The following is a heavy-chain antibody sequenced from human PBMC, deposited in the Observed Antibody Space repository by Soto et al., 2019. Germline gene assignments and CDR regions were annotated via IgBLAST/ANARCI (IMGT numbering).Heavy chain of an antibody. V-gene: IGHV3-30-3*01. Sequence: QVQLVESGGGVVQPGRSLRLSCAASGFTFSSYAMHWVRQAPGKGLEWVAVISYDGSNKYYADSVKGRFTISRDNSKNTLYLQMNSLRAEDTAVYYCAPRGSRYWGQGTLVTVSS. J-gene: IGHJ4*02. CDR2: ISYDGSNK. CDR3: APRGSRY. D-gene: IGHD3-16*01. CDR1: GFTFSSYA.